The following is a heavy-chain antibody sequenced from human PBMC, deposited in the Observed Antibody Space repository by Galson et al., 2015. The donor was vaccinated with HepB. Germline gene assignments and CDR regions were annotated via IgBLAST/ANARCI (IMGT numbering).Heavy chain of an antibody. CDR1: GGSISSYY. D-gene: IGHD3-10*01. CDR3: ARLRVTMVRGAYGMDV. V-gene: IGHV4-59*08. CDR2: IYYSGST. J-gene: IGHJ6*02. Sequence: LSLTCTVSGGSISSYYWSWIRQPPGKGLEWIGYIYYSGSTNYNPSLKSRVTISVDTSKNQFSLKLSSVTAADTAVYYCARLRVTMVRGAYGMDVWGQGTTVTVSS.